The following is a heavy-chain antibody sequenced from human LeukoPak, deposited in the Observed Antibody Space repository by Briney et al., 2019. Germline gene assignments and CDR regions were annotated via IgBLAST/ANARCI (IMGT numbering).Heavy chain of an antibody. CDR2: IYYSGST. J-gene: IGHJ5*02. CDR3: ARHGVMVRGPKSGWFDP. Sequence: KPSETLSLTCTVSGGSISSSSYYWGWIRQPPGKGLEWIGSIYYSGSTYYNPSLKSRVTISVDTSKNQFSLKLSSVTAADTAVYYCARHGVMVRGPKSGWFDPWGQGALVTVSS. CDR1: GGSISSSSYY. D-gene: IGHD3-10*01. V-gene: IGHV4-39*01.